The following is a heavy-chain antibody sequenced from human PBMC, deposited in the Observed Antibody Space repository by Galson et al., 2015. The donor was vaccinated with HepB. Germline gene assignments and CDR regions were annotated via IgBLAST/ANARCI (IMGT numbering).Heavy chain of an antibody. CDR1: GGTFSSYA. V-gene: IGHV1-69*04. J-gene: IGHJ6*03. CDR2: IIPILGIA. CDR3: ARGNCSSTSCDPYYYYYYMDV. D-gene: IGHD2-2*01. Sequence: SVKVSCKASGGTFSSYAISWVRQAPGQGLEWMGRIIPILGIANYAQKFQGRVTITADKSTSTAYMELSSLRSEDTAVYYCARGNCSSTSCDPYYYYYYMDVWGKGTTVTVSS.